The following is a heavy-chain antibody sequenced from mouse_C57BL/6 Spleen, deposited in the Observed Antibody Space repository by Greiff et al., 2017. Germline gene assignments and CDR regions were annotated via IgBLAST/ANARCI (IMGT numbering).Heavy chain of an antibody. V-gene: IGHV1-80*01. CDR2: IYPGDGDT. CDR3: ARSPPQARERFFAD. J-gene: IGHJ3*01. D-gene: IGHD3-2*02. Sequence: QVQLKESGAELVKPGASVKISCKASGYAFSSYWMNWVKQRPGKGLEWIGQIYPGDGDTNYNGKFKGKATLTADKSSSTAYMQLSSLTSEDSAVYFCARSPPQARERFFADWGQGTLVTVSA. CDR1: GYAFSSYW.